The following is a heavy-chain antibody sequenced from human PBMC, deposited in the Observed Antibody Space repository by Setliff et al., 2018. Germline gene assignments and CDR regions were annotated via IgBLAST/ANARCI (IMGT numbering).Heavy chain of an antibody. CDR3: ARDPTRKFDS. J-gene: IGHJ4*02. Sequence: GGSLRLSCVGSGFNFRNYEMNWVRRAPGKGLEWISYISYGSTTFYADSVKGRFTISRDNAKNTLYLQMNSLRVEDTALYYCARDPTRKFDSWGQGTLVTVSS. CDR2: ISYGSTT. CDR1: GFNFRNYE. V-gene: IGHV3-48*03.